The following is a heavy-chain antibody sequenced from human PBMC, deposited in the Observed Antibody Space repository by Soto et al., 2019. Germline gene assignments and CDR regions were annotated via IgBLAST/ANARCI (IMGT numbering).Heavy chain of an antibody. D-gene: IGHD7-27*01. Sequence: SETLSLTCTVSGGSISSYYWSWIRQPPGKGLEWIGYIYYSGSTNYNPSLKSRVTISVDTSKNQFSLKLSSVTAADTAVYYCARDRANWGSTHDAFDIWGQGTMVTVSS. CDR1: GGSISSYY. CDR2: IYYSGST. CDR3: ARDRANWGSTHDAFDI. J-gene: IGHJ3*02. V-gene: IGHV4-59*01.